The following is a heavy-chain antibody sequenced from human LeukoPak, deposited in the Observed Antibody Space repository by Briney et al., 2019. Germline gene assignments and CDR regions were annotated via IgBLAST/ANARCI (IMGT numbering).Heavy chain of an antibody. V-gene: IGHV3-49*04. CDR2: IRSKAYGGTT. CDR1: GFTFGDYA. CDR3: TRDRPPYDSSGYYVH. D-gene: IGHD3-22*01. J-gene: IGHJ4*02. Sequence: GGSLRLSCTASGFTFGDYAMSWVRQAPGKGLEWVGFIRSKAYGGTTEYAASVKGRFTISRDDSKSIAYLQMNSLKTEDTAVYYCTRDRPPYDSSGYYVHWGQGTLVTVSS.